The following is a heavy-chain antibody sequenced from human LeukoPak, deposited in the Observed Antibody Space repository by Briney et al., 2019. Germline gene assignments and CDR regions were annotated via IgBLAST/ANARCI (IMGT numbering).Heavy chain of an antibody. V-gene: IGHV3-74*01. CDR1: GFTFSSYW. J-gene: IGHJ6*03. CDR3: ARDREQLATPLNYYYYYMDV. Sequence: PGGSLRLSCAASGFTFSSYWMHWVRQAPGKGLVWVSRINSDGSSTSYADSVKGRFTISRDNAKNTLYLQMNSLRAEDTAVYYCARDREQLATPLNYYYYYMDVWGKGTTVTVSS. D-gene: IGHD6-6*01. CDR2: INSDGSST.